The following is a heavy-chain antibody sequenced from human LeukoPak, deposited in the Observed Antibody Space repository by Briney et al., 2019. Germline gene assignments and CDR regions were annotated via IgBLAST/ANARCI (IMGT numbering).Heavy chain of an antibody. Sequence: SETLSLTCTVSGGSISSYYWSWIRQPAGKGLELTGRIYTSGSTNYNPSLKSRVTMSVDTSRNQFSLKLSSVTSADTAVYYSARASDFWSGYPDAFDIWGQGTMVTVSS. J-gene: IGHJ3*02. CDR1: GGSISSYY. CDR2: IYTSGST. D-gene: IGHD3-3*01. V-gene: IGHV4-4*07. CDR3: ARASDFWSGYPDAFDI.